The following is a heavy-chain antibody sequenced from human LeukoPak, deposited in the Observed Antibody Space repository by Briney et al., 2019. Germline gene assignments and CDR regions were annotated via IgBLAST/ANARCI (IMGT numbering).Heavy chain of an antibody. V-gene: IGHV4-31*03. CDR2: IYYSGST. J-gene: IGHJ4*02. CDR3: ARALGLGYCSGGSCYPYYFDY. CDR1: GGSISSGGYY. D-gene: IGHD2-15*01. Sequence: SQTLSLTCTVSGGSISSGGYYWSWIRQHPGKGLEWIGYIYYSGSTYYNPSLKSRVTISVDTSKNQFSLKLSSVTAADTAVYYCARALGLGYCSGGSCYPYYFDYWGRGTLVTVSS.